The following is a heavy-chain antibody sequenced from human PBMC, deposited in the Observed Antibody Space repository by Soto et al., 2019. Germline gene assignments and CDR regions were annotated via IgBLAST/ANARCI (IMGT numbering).Heavy chain of an antibody. CDR2: INPGNGNT. CDR1: GYTFTTYA. CDR3: ATPVGYCSGGRCYSPFDY. J-gene: IGHJ4*02. V-gene: IGHV1-3*01. D-gene: IGHD2-15*01. Sequence: AASVKVSCKASGYTFTTYAMHWVRQAPGQRLEWMGWINPGNGNTEYSQKFQHRVTITRDTSASTAYMELSSLRSEDTAVYYCATPVGYCSGGRCYSPFDYWGQGSPVTVSS.